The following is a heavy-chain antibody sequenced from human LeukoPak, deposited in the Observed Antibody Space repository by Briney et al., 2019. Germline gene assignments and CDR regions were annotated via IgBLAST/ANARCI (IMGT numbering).Heavy chain of an antibody. CDR1: AFTFSTYW. V-gene: IGHV3-7*01. J-gene: IGHJ3*02. D-gene: IGHD3-22*01. Sequence: GGSLRLSSAASAFTFSTYWMTWVPQTPGKGLEWVANIKEDGREKNSVDSVKGRFTISRDNAKNSLYLQMNSVRAEDAAVYYCERNPELGSDSTGYRAFDIWGQGIMVTVSS. CDR2: IKEDGREK. CDR3: ERNPELGSDSTGYRAFDI.